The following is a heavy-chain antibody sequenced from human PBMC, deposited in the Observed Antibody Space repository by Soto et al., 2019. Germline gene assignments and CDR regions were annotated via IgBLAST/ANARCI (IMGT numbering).Heavy chain of an antibody. CDR2: IYYSGST. CDR1: GGSISSYY. CDR3: AREGSYKNYYYYGMDV. Sequence: SETLSLTWTVSGGSISSYYWIWIRQPPGKGLEWIGYIYYSGSTNYNPSLKSRVTISVDTSKNQFSLKLSSVTAADTAVYYCAREGSYKNYYYYGMDVWGQGTTVTVS. V-gene: IGHV4-59*01. J-gene: IGHJ6*02. D-gene: IGHD2-15*01.